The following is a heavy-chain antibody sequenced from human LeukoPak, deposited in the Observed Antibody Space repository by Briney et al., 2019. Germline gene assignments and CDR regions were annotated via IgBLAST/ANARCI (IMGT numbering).Heavy chain of an antibody. D-gene: IGHD1-7*01. CDR1: GGTFNSYA. Sequence: SVKVSCKASGGTFNSYAISWVRQAPGQGREWMGGIIPIFGTANYAQKFQGRVTITTDESTSTAYMELSSLRSEDTAVYYCARDNYAGANWFDPWGQGTLVTVSS. CDR3: ARDNYAGANWFDP. J-gene: IGHJ5*02. V-gene: IGHV1-69*05. CDR2: IIPIFGTA.